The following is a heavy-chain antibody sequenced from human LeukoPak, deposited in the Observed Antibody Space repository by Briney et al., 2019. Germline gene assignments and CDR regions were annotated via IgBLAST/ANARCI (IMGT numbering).Heavy chain of an antibody. CDR1: DGSFSGY. CDR2: IKDTGNT. CDR3: VRGGDGGYYFDY. V-gene: IGHV4-34*01. D-gene: IGHD3-10*01. J-gene: IGHJ4*02. Sequence: SETLSLTCGVYDGSFSGYWTWIRQPPGKGLEWIAEIKDTGNTNYNPSLKSRLTISIDTSKKQFSLNLRSVTAADAAVYYCVRGGDGGYYFDYRGQGALVTVSS.